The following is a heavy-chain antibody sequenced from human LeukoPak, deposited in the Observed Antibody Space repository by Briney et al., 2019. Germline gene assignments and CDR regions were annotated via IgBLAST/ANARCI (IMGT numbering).Heavy chain of an antibody. CDR1: GFTFSSYE. V-gene: IGHV3-48*03. J-gene: IGHJ6*04. D-gene: IGHD3-10*01. CDR3: ANYYGSGALGRHGMDV. CDR2: ISSSGSTI. Sequence: GGSLRLPCAASGFTFSSYEMNWVRQAPGKGLEWVSYISSSGSTIYYADSVKGRFTISRDNAKNSLYLQMNSPRAEDTAVYYCANYYGSGALGRHGMDVWGKGTTVTVSS.